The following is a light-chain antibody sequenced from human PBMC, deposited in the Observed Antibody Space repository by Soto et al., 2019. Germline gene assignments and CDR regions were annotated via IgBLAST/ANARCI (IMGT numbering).Light chain of an antibody. Sequence: CVLTQPPSASGTPGQRVTISCSGSSSNIGSNYVYWYQQLPGTAPKLLIYRNNQRPSGVPDRFSGSKSGTSASLAISGLRSEDAADYYCAAWDDSLSGHVVFGGGTKLTVL. CDR2: RNN. CDR3: AAWDDSLSGHVV. J-gene: IGLJ2*01. V-gene: IGLV1-47*01. CDR1: SSNIGSNY.